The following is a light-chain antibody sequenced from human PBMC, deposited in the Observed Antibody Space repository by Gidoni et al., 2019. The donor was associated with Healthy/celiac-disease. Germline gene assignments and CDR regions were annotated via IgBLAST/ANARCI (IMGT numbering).Light chain of an antibody. Sequence: SSELTPPPSLSVSPGQPASITCSGDKLGDKYACWYQQKPGQSPVLVIYQDSKRPSGIPERFSGSNSGNTATLTISGTQAMDEADYYCQAWDSSTVVFGGGTKLTVL. J-gene: IGLJ2*01. CDR2: QDS. V-gene: IGLV3-1*01. CDR1: KLGDKY. CDR3: QAWDSSTVV.